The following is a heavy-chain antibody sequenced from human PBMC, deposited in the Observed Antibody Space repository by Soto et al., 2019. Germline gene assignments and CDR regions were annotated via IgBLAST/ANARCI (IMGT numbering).Heavy chain of an antibody. V-gene: IGHV1-69*13. J-gene: IGHJ6*02. Sequence: ASVKVSCKASGGTFSSYAISWVRQAPGQGLEWMGGIIPIFGTANYAQKFQGRATITADESTSTAYMELSSLRSEDTAVYYCAAEYSSSSSGSGRYYGMDVWGQGTTVTVSS. CDR1: GGTFSSYA. D-gene: IGHD6-6*01. CDR3: AAEYSSSSSGSGRYYGMDV. CDR2: IIPIFGTA.